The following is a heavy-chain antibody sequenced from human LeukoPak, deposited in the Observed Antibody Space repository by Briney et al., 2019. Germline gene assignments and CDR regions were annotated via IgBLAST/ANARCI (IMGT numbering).Heavy chain of an antibody. J-gene: IGHJ6*03. CDR3: ARANWNYAWSYYYYYMDV. V-gene: IGHV3-53*01. Sequence: PGGSLRLSCAASGFVVTSNYMSWVRQAPGKGLEWVSFIYSGGSTVYADPVKGRFTISRDNAKNSLYLQMNSLRAEDTAVYYCARANWNYAWSYYYYYMDVWGKGTTVTVSS. D-gene: IGHD1-7*01. CDR1: GFVVTSNY. CDR2: IYSGGST.